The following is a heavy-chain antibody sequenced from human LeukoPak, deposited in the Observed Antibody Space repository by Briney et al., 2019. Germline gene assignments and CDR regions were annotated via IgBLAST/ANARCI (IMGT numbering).Heavy chain of an antibody. CDR1: GFTFSTFA. CDR3: ATYRQVLLPFES. J-gene: IGHJ4*02. V-gene: IGHV3-23*01. Sequence: GGSLRLSCEASGFTFSTFAMIWVRQPPGKGLEWVPSIFPSGGEIHYADSVRGRFTISRDNSKSTLSLQMNSLRAEDTAIYYCATYRQVLLPFESWGQGTLVTVSS. CDR2: IFPSGGEI. D-gene: IGHD2-8*02.